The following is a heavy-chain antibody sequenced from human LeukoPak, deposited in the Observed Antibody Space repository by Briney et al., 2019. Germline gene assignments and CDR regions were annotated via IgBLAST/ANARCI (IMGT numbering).Heavy chain of an antibody. Sequence: GGSLRLSCAASGFTFSSYEMNWVRQAPGKGLEWVSYISSSGSTIYYADSVKSRFTISRDNAKNSLYLQMNSLRAEDTAVYYCARRYSYASIDYWGQGTLVTVSS. D-gene: IGHD5-18*01. CDR1: GFTFSSYE. J-gene: IGHJ4*02. V-gene: IGHV3-48*03. CDR2: ISSSGSTI. CDR3: ARRYSYASIDY.